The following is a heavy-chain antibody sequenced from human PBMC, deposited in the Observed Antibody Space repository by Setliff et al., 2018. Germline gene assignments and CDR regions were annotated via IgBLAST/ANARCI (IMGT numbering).Heavy chain of an antibody. J-gene: IGHJ1*01. CDR3: ARDLSIAAADEYFQH. CDR1: GYTFTGYY. D-gene: IGHD6-13*01. CDR2: INPNSGGT. Sequence: ASVKVSCKASGYTFTGYYMHWVRQAPGQGLEWMGWINPNSGGTNYAQKFQGRVIMTRDTSISTAYMELSWLRSDDTAVYYCARDLSIAAADEYFQHWGQGTLVTVSS. V-gene: IGHV1-2*02.